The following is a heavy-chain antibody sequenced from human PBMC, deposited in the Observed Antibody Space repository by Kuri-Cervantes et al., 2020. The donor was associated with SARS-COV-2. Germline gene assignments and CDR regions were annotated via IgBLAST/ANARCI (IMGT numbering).Heavy chain of an antibody. V-gene: IGHV4-59*01. CDR3: ARESAAGTPYFDY. Sequence: SETLSLTCTVSGGSISSYYWSWIRQPPEKGLEWIGYIYYSGSTNYNPSLKSRVTISVDTSKNQFSLKLSSVTAADTAVYYCARESAAGTPYFDYWGQGTLVTVSS. CDR1: GGSISSYY. D-gene: IGHD6-13*01. CDR2: IYYSGST. J-gene: IGHJ4*02.